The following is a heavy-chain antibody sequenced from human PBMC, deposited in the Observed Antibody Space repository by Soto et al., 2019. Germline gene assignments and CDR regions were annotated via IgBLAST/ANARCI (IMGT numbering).Heavy chain of an antibody. V-gene: IGHV4-30-2*01. J-gene: IGHJ5*02. CDR3: ARAGFSDSMVNWFDP. D-gene: IGHD3-22*01. CDR2: IYHSGTT. CDR1: GGSINSGGYS. Sequence: SETLSLTCAVSGGSINSGGYSWSWIRQPPGKGLEWIGNIYHSGTTYSNPSLKSRVTISVDRSKDQFSLKLSSVSAADTAVYYFARAGFSDSMVNWFDPWAQGTLFPVS.